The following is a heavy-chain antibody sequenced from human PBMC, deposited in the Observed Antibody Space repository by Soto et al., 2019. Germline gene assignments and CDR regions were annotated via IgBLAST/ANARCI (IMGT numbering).Heavy chain of an antibody. Sequence: SETLSLTCTVPGGSVSSGSYYWTWIRQPPGRGLEWIGSIYYSGSTYYNPSLKSRVTISVDTSKNQFSLKLSSVTAADTAVYYCARLGRLRYFDWLFAVFDYWGQGTLVTVSS. CDR1: GGSVSSGSYY. J-gene: IGHJ4*02. V-gene: IGHV4-39*01. CDR3: ARLGRLRYFDWLFAVFDY. CDR2: IYYSGST. D-gene: IGHD3-9*01.